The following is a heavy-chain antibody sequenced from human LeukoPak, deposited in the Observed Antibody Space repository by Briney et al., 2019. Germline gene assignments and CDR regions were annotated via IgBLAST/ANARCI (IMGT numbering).Heavy chain of an antibody. CDR2: MNPNSGNT. V-gene: IGHV1-8*03. CDR3: ARGRSSHWTYYYYYYMDV. CDR1: GYTFTSYD. Sequence: RASVTVSCKASGYTFTSYDINWVRQATGQGLEWMGWMNPNSGNTGYAQKFQGRVTITRNTSISTAYMELSSLRSEDTAVYYCARGRSSHWTYYYYYYMDVWGKGTTVTVSS. J-gene: IGHJ6*03. D-gene: IGHD1-1*01.